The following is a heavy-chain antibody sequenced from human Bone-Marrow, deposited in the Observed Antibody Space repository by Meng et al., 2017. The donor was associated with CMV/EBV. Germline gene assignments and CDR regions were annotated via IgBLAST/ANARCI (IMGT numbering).Heavy chain of an antibody. D-gene: IGHD1-26*01. CDR1: GYTFTSYD. CDR2: MNPNSGNT. Sequence: ASVKVSCKASGYTFTSYDINWVRQATGQGLEWMGWMNPNSGNTGYAQKFQGRVTITADKSTSTAYMELSSLRSEDTAVYYCARGVPSGSYAFDIWGQGTMVTVSS. V-gene: IGHV1-8*01. J-gene: IGHJ3*02. CDR3: ARGVPSGSYAFDI.